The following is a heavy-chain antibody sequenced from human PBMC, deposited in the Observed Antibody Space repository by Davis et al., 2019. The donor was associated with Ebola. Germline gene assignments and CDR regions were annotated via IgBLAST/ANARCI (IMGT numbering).Heavy chain of an antibody. Sequence: SVKVSCKASGGTFSSYAISWVRQAPGQGLEWMGGIIPIFGTANYAQKFQGRVTITADESTSTAYMELSSLRSEDTAVYYCARGKQQLVLSGFDYWGQGTLVTVSS. D-gene: IGHD6-13*01. J-gene: IGHJ4*02. V-gene: IGHV1-69*13. CDR1: GGTFSSYA. CDR2: IIPIFGTA. CDR3: ARGKQQLVLSGFDY.